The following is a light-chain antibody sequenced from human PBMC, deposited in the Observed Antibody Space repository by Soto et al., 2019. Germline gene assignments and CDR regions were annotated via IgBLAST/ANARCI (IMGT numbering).Light chain of an antibody. J-gene: IGLJ1*01. V-gene: IGLV1-40*01. CDR1: RSNIGASYD. CDR2: GSG. Sequence: QSVLTQPPSVSGAPGQRVTISGAGSRSNIGASYDVLWYQHLPGTAPKVVIYGSGNRPSGVPDRFSGSKSGTSASLAIAGLQAEDEADYYCQSYDSSLSGYVFGTGTKVTVL. CDR3: QSYDSSLSGYV.